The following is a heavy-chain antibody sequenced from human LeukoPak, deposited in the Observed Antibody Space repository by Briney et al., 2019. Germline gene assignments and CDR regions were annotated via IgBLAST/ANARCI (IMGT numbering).Heavy chain of an antibody. J-gene: IGHJ4*02. Sequence: PGGSLRLSCAASGFTFSSYALTWVRQAPGKGLEWVSAISGNGGSTNYADSVKGRFTISRDNSKNTLHLQVNSLRAEDTAVYYCAKYRSAWSFDYWGQGTLVTVSS. CDR2: ISGNGGST. CDR3: AKYRSAWSFDY. V-gene: IGHV3-23*01. D-gene: IGHD6-13*01. CDR1: GFTFSSYA.